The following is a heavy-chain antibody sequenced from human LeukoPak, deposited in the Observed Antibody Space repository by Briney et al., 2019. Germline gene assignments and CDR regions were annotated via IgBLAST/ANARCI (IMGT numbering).Heavy chain of an antibody. J-gene: IGHJ4*02. Sequence: ASVKVSCKASGCTFTSHDINWARQATGQGLEWMGWMNPNSGNTGYAQKFQGRVTMTRNTSISTAYMELSSLRSEDTAVYYCARGRLVADIDYWGQGTLVTVSS. CDR3: ARGRLVADIDY. D-gene: IGHD5-12*01. CDR2: MNPNSGNT. V-gene: IGHV1-8*01. CDR1: GCTFTSHD.